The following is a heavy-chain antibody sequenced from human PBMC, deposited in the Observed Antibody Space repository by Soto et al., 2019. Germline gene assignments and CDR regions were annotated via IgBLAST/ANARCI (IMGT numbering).Heavy chain of an antibody. V-gene: IGHV1-69*02. Sequence: QVQLVQSGAEVKKPGSSVKVSCKASGGTFSSYTISWVRQAPGQGLEWMGRIIPILGIANYPQKFQGRVTSTADKPTSTAYMQLSSLRAERTAVYYCARGDGSSGYYLVDYWGQGTLVTVSP. J-gene: IGHJ4*02. CDR1: GGTFSSYT. D-gene: IGHD3-22*01. CDR2: IIPILGIA. CDR3: ARGDGSSGYYLVDY.